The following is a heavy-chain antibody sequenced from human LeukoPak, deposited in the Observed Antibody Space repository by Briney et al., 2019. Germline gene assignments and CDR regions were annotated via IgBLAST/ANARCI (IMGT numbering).Heavy chain of an antibody. CDR3: ARTTTGSGSLDY. CDR1: GFSLSTNGMC. V-gene: IGHV2-70*11. J-gene: IGHJ4*02. CDR2: IDWDDDE. Sequence: SGPALMQPTRTLTLTCTFSGFSLSTNGMCGSWIRQPPVKALEWLTRIDWDDDEYYSTSLKTTLTISKDTSKNQVVLTMTNMDPVDTATYYCARTTTGSGSLDYWGQGTLVTVSS. D-gene: IGHD3-10*01.